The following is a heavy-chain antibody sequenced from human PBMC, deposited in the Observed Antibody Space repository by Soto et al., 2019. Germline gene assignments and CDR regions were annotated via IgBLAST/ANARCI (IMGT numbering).Heavy chain of an antibody. J-gene: IGHJ6*02. CDR1: GGTFDTYA. CDR2: IIPVFRAP. Sequence: SVKVSCKVSGGTFDTYAISWVRQAPGQGLEWMGGIIPVFRAPDYAQKFQGRVTITADESARTAHMELTGLRFEDTAVYYCARDKGRPQIGGNYYYITDVWDQGTSVTVSS. D-gene: IGHD2-21*01. V-gene: IGHV1-69*13. CDR3: ARDKGRPQIGGNYYYITDV.